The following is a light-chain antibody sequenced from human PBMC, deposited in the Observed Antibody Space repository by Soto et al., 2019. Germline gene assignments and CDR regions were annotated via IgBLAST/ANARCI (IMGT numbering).Light chain of an antibody. V-gene: IGKV1-9*01. Sequence: DIQLTQSPSFLSASVGDRVTITCRASQGIDSYLAWYQQRPGKAPNLLIYAASTLQTGVPSRFSGSGSGTEFTLTISSLQPEDFATYYCQQLDSYPRSFGPGTKVDIK. CDR1: QGIDSY. CDR3: QQLDSYPRS. J-gene: IGKJ3*01. CDR2: AAS.